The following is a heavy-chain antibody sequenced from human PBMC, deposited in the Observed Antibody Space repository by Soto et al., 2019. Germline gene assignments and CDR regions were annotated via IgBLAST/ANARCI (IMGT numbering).Heavy chain of an antibody. D-gene: IGHD1-20*01. CDR2: IIPIFGTA. CDR3: AREYNWNDVRYGMDI. J-gene: IGHJ6*02. V-gene: IGHV1-69*13. CDR1: GGTFSSYA. Sequence: GASVKVSCKASGGTFSSYAISWVRQAPGQGLEWMGGIIPIFGTANYAQKFQGRVTITADESTSTAYMELSSLRSEDTAVYFCAREYNWNDVRYGMDIWGQGTTVTVSS.